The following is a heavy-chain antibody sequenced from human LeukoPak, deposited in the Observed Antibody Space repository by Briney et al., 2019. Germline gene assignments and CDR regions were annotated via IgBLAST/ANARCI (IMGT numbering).Heavy chain of an antibody. CDR2: INHSGST. CDR3: ARHPYGDYLYYFDY. D-gene: IGHD4-17*01. Sequence: PSETLSLTCAVYGGSFSGYYWSWVRQPPGEGLEWIGEINHSGSTDYNPSLTSRVTISVDTSKNQFSLKLSFVTAPDTAVYYCARHPYGDYLYYFDYWGQGTLVSVP. J-gene: IGHJ4*02. CDR1: GGSFSGYY. V-gene: IGHV4-34*01.